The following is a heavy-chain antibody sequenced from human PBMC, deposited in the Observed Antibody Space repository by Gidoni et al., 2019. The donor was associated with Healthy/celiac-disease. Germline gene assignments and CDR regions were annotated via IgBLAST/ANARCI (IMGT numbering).Heavy chain of an antibody. J-gene: IGHJ3*02. D-gene: IGHD5-18*01. CDR1: GWYFRGYY. CDR2: INHSGST. Sequence: QVQLQQCGAGLLNPSETLSLTCAVYGWYFRGYYWSWFRQPPGKGLEWIGEINHSGSTNYNPSLKSRVTISIDTSKNQFSLKLSSGTAADTAVYYCARGSKRWLQPKENAFDIWGQGTMVTVSS. V-gene: IGHV4-34*01. CDR3: ARGSKRWLQPKENAFDI.